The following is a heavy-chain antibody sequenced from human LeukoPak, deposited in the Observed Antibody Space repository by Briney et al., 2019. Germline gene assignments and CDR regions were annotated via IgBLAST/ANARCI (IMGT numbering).Heavy chain of an antibody. CDR2: INHSGST. D-gene: IGHD2-15*01. Sequence: SETLSLTCAVYGGSFSGYYWSWIRQPPGKGLEWIGEINHSGSTNYNPSLKSRVTISVDTSKNQFSLKLSSVTAADTAVYYCARPQGGRFRDYFDYWGQGTLVTVSS. V-gene: IGHV4-34*01. CDR3: ARPQGGRFRDYFDY. CDR1: GGSFSGYY. J-gene: IGHJ4*02.